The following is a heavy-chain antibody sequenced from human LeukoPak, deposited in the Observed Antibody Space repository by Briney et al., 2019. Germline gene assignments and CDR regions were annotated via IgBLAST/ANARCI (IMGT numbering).Heavy chain of an antibody. V-gene: IGHV1-18*01. CDR1: GYTFTSYG. CDR3: AREPRRNDFGYNFLDAFDI. D-gene: IGHD5-24*01. CDR2: ISAYNGNT. J-gene: IGHJ3*02. Sequence: GASVKVSCKASGYTFTSYGISWVQQAPGQGLEWMGWISAYNGNTNYAQKLHGRVTMTTDTSTSTAYMELRSLRSDDTAVYYCAREPRRNDFGYNFLDAFDISGQGTMVTVSS.